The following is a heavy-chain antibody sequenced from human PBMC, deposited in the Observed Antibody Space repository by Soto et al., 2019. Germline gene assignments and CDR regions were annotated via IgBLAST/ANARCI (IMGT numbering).Heavy chain of an antibody. V-gene: IGHV3-23*01. CDR3: AKDWCSSTSCYYYYYYYMDV. Sequence: EVQLLESGGGLVQPGGSLRLSCAASGFTFSSYAMSWVRQAPGKGLEWVSAISGSGGSTYYADSVKGRFTISRDNSKNTLYLQMNSLRAEDTAVYYCAKDWCSSTSCYYYYYYYMDVWGKGTTVTVSS. D-gene: IGHD2-2*01. CDR1: GFTFSSYA. J-gene: IGHJ6*03. CDR2: ISGSGGST.